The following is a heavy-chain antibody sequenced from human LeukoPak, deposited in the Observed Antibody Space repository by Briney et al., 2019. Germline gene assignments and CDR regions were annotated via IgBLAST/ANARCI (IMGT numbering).Heavy chain of an antibody. CDR3: ARVSGYYDSSGYYDY. Sequence: GGSLRLSCAASGFTFSSYNMNWVRQAPGKGLEWVSSISSSSSYIFYADSVKGRFTISRDNAKNSLYLQMNSLRAEDTAVYYCARVSGYYDSSGYYDYWGQGTLVTVPS. J-gene: IGHJ4*02. V-gene: IGHV3-21*01. D-gene: IGHD3-22*01. CDR1: GFTFSSYN. CDR2: ISSSSSYI.